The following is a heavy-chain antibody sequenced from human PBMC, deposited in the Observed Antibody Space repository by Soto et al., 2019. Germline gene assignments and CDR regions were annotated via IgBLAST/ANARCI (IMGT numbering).Heavy chain of an antibody. CDR2: INHSGST. J-gene: IGHJ6*02. CDR3: ARDISGYYYGMDV. Sequence: SETLSLTCAASGGSISSSNWWSWVRQPPGKGLEWIGEINHSGSTKYNPSLKSRVTISLDTSKNQFSLNLYSVTAADTAVYYCARDISGYYYGMDVWGQGTTVTVSS. D-gene: IGHD3-3*02. CDR1: GGSISSSNW. V-gene: IGHV4-4*02.